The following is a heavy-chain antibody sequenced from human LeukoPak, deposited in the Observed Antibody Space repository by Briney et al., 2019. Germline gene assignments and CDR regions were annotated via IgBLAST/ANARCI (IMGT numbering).Heavy chain of an antibody. J-gene: IGHJ3*01. D-gene: IGHD3-10*01. CDR3: ARGFYGSGSYSSPGFHAFDV. V-gene: IGHV4-59*12. Sequence: SETLSLTCTVSGGSISNDYWSWIRQPPGKGLEWIGYIFYSGSTNYNPSLKSRVTMSVDTSKNQFSLKLTSVTAADTAVYYCARGFYGSGSYSSPGFHAFDVWGQGTMVTVSS. CDR2: IFYSGST. CDR1: GGSISNDY.